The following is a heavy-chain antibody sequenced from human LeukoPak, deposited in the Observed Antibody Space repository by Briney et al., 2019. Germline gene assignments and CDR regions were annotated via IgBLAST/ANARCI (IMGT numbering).Heavy chain of an antibody. CDR3: AKDRASGWYDWFDP. CDR1: GFTFSSYS. D-gene: IGHD6-19*01. Sequence: GGSLRLSCAASGFTFSSYSMNWVRQAPGKGLEWVSAISGSGGSTYYADSVKGRFTISRDNSKNTLYLQMNSLRAEDTAVYYCAKDRASGWYDWFDPWGQGTLVTVSS. V-gene: IGHV3-23*01. J-gene: IGHJ5*02. CDR2: ISGSGGST.